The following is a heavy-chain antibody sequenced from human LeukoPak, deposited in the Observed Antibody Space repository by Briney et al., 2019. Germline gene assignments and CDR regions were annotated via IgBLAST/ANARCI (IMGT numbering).Heavy chain of an antibody. CDR3: ARGYRPIDY. CDR1: GYTFTSYY. J-gene: IGHJ4*02. V-gene: IGHV1-8*03. D-gene: IGHD3-16*02. CDR2: MNPNSGNT. Sequence: EASVKVSCKASGYTFTSYYMHWVRQAPGQGLEWMGWMNPNSGNTGYAQKFQGRVTITRNTSISTAYMELSSLRSEDTAVYYCARGYRPIDYWGQGTLVTVSS.